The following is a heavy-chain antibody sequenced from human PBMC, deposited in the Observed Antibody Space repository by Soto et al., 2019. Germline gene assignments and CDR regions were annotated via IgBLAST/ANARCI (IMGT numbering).Heavy chain of an antibody. CDR1: GFSLSTSGVG. D-gene: IGHD3-22*01. Sequence: QITLKESGPPLVKPTQTLTLTCTFSGFSLSTSGVGVGWIRQPPGKALEWLALIYWNDDKRYSPSLKSRLTITKDTSKNQVVLTMTNMDPVDTATYYCAHSESSTYYYDNRAFDIWGQGTMVTVSS. V-gene: IGHV2-5*01. CDR2: IYWNDDK. J-gene: IGHJ3*02. CDR3: AHSESSTYYYDNRAFDI.